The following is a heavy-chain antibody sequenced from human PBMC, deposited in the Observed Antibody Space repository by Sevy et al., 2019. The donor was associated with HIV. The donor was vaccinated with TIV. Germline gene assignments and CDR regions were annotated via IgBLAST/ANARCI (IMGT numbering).Heavy chain of an antibody. CDR1: GFTFSSYW. CDR3: AREATKGTENTGDRPNYFDY. J-gene: IGHJ4*02. D-gene: IGHD7-27*01. CDR2: IKQDGSEK. V-gene: IGHV3-7*03. Sequence: GGSLRLSCAASGFTFSSYWMSWVRQAPGKGLEWVANIKQDGSEKYYVDSVKGRFTISRDNAKNSLYLQMNSLRAEDRAVYYCAREATKGTENTGDRPNYFDYWGQGTLVTVSS.